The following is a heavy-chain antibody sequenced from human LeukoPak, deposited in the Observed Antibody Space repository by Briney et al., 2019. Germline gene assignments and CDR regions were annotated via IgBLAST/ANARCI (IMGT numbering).Heavy chain of an antibody. CDR1: GFTFSSYE. J-gene: IGHJ6*04. CDR2: ISSSGSTI. CDR3: AELGITMIGGV. V-gene: IGHV3-48*03. Sequence: GGSLRLSCAASGFTFSSYEMNWVRQAPGKGLEWVSYISSSGSTIYYAGSVKGRFTISRDNAKNALYLQMNSLRAEDTAVYYCAELGITMIGGVWGKGTTVTISS. D-gene: IGHD3-10*02.